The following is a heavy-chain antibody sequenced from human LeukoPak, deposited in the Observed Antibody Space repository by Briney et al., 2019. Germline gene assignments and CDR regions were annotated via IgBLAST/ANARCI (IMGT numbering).Heavy chain of an antibody. CDR2: IDWDDDE. Sequence: SGPALVRPTQALTLTCTFSGFSLTTSGMCVTWVRQPPGKALEWLARIDWDDDEYYNTSLKTRLTISKDTSKNQVVLTMTNMDPVDTATYYCARSTRDYFYNYGMDVWGRGTTVTVSS. D-gene: IGHD1-1*01. V-gene: IGHV2-70*11. CDR3: ARSTRDYFYNYGMDV. CDR1: GFSLTTSGMC. J-gene: IGHJ6*02.